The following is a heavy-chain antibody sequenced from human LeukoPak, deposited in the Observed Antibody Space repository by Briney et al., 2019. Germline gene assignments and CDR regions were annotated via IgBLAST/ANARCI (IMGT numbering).Heavy chain of an antibody. J-gene: IGHJ4*02. CDR3: AKDSGATPIY. D-gene: IGHD1-26*01. CDR1: GFTFSNAW. V-gene: IGHV3-23*01. Sequence: LSGGSLRLSCAASGFTFSNAWMSWVRQAPGKGLEWVSAISGSGGSTYYADSVKGRITISRDNSKNTLYLQMNSLRAEDTAVYYCAKDSGATPIYWGQGTLVTVSS. CDR2: ISGSGGST.